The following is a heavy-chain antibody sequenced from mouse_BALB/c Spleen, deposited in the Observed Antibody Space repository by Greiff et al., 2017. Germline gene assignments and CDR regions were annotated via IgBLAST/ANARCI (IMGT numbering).Heavy chain of an antibody. CDR2: INPYNDGT. CDR1: GYTFTSYV. Sequence: EVQLQQSGPELVKPGASVKMSCKASGYTFTSYVMHWVKQKPGQGLEWIGYINPYNDGTKYNEKFKGKATLTSDKSSSTAYMELSSLTSEDSAVYYCAREGGNYVDWYFDVWGAGTTVTVSS. D-gene: IGHD2-1*01. J-gene: IGHJ1*01. V-gene: IGHV1-14*01. CDR3: AREGGNYVDWYFDV.